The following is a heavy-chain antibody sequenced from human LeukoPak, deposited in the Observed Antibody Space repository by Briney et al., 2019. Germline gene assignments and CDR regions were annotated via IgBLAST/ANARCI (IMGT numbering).Heavy chain of an antibody. CDR2: IYYSGST. V-gene: IGHV4-59*01. D-gene: IGHD3-10*01. CDR1: GGSITNYY. CDR3: ARGSYSYGTGSHPLDY. J-gene: IGHJ4*02. Sequence: SETLSLTCTVSGGSITNYYWSWIRQPPGKGLEWIAYIYYSGSTNYNPSLKSRVTISVDTSKNQFSLKLSSVTAADTAVYYCARGSYSYGTGSHPLDYWGQGTLVTVSS.